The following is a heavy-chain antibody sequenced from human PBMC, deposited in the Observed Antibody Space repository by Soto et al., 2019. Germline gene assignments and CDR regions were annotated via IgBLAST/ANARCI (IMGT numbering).Heavy chain of an antibody. D-gene: IGHD1-1*01. J-gene: IGHJ4*02. Sequence: SVKVSCKVSGYTLTELSMHWVRQAPGKGLEWMGGFDPEDGETIYAQKFQGRVTMTEDTSTDTAYMELSSLRSEDTAVYYCATGPVGLEGRGVDYWGQGTLVTVSS. CDR2: FDPEDGET. V-gene: IGHV1-24*01. CDR1: GYTLTELS. CDR3: ATGPVGLEGRGVDY.